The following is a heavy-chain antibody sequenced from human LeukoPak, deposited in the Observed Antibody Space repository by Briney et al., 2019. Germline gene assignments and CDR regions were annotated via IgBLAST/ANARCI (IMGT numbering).Heavy chain of an antibody. CDR2: IYYSGST. D-gene: IGHD3-10*01. CDR1: GGSISSYY. V-gene: IGHV4-59*01. CDR3: ASSNSGSGIHRFDP. Sequence: PSETLSLTCTVSGGSISSYYWSWIRQPPGKGLEWIGYIYYSGSTNYNPSLKSRVTMSVDTSKNQFSLKLSSVTAADTAVYYCASSNSGSGIHRFDPWGQGTLVTVSS. J-gene: IGHJ5*02.